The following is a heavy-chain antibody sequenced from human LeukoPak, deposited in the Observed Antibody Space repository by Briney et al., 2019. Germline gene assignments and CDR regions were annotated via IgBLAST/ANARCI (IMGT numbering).Heavy chain of an antibody. CDR1: GDSISSYY. J-gene: IGHJ4*02. Sequence: SQTLSLTCTVSGDSISSYYWSRIRQPPGKGLEWIGYIYYSGSTNYNPSLKSRVTISVDTSKNQFSLKLSSVTAADTAVYYCARDADGSGYYYFDYWGQGTLVTVSS. CDR2: IYYSGST. D-gene: IGHD3-22*01. CDR3: ARDADGSGYYYFDY. V-gene: IGHV4-59*01.